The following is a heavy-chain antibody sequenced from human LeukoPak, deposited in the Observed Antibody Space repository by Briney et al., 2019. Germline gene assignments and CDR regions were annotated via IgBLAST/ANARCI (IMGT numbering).Heavy chain of an antibody. CDR2: INPSGGGT. V-gene: IGHV1-46*01. D-gene: IGHD3-16*01. CDR3: ARDLDHHFTGVLGAFDI. CDR1: GYTFTSYY. J-gene: IGHJ3*02. Sequence: GASVKVSCKASGYTFTSYYMHWVRQAPGQGLEWMGIINPSGGGTSYAQKFQGRVTMTRDMSTSTVYMELSSLRSEDTAVYYCARDLDHHFTGVLGAFDIWGQGTMVTVSS.